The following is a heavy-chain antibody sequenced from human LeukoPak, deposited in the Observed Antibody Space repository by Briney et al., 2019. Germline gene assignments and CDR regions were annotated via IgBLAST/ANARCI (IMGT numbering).Heavy chain of an antibody. Sequence: GGSLRLSCAASGFTFSSYGMHWVRQAPGKGLERVAGISYDGSNKYYADSVKGRFTIYRDNSKNTLYVQMNSLRAEDTAVHYCPTYGAYDQSSYYGMDVWGHGTTVTVSS. CDR1: GFTFSSYG. D-gene: IGHD4-17*01. V-gene: IGHV3-30*03. CDR2: ISYDGSNK. CDR3: PTYGAYDQSSYYGMDV. J-gene: IGHJ6*02.